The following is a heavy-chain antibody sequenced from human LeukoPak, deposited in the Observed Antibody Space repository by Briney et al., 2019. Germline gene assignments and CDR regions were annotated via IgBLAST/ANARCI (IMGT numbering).Heavy chain of an antibody. CDR3: AKGKDYYLDY. V-gene: IGHV3-23*01. D-gene: IGHD3-10*01. Sequence: GGSLRLSCAASGFSFSTYAMSWVRQAPGKGLEWVSGISSSSGSTVYIDSVKGRFTISRDNSKNTLYLQMNSLRAEDTAVYYCAKGKDYYLDYWGQGTLVTVSS. CDR2: ISSSSGST. J-gene: IGHJ4*02. CDR1: GFSFSTYA.